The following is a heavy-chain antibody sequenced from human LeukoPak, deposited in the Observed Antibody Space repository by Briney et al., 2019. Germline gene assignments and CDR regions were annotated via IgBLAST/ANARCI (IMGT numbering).Heavy chain of an antibody. CDR3: ARDIPLTYSSSWEGYFDY. J-gene: IGHJ4*02. CDR2: INPNSGGT. D-gene: IGHD6-13*01. V-gene: IGHV1-2*02. CDR1: GYTFTGYY. Sequence: ASVKVSCKASGYTFTGYYVHWVRQAPGQGLEWMGWINPNSGGTNYAQKFQGRVTMTRGTSISTAYMELSRLRSDDTAVYYCARDIPLTYSSSWEGYFDYWGQGTLVTVSS.